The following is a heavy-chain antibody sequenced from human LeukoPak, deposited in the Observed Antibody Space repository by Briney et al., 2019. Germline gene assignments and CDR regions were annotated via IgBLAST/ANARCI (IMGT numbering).Heavy chain of an antibody. CDR3: ARFGYVAAVDV. V-gene: IGHV3-7*01. CDR1: GLTFTSYW. J-gene: IGHJ4*02. D-gene: IGHD2-15*01. Sequence: GGSLRLSCAASGLTFTSYWMTWVRQAPGRGLEWVANINPAGSETYYVDPVKGRFSISRDNAKNLVYLQMNSLRAEDTAVYHCARFGYVAAVDVWGQGTPVTVSS. CDR2: INPAGSET.